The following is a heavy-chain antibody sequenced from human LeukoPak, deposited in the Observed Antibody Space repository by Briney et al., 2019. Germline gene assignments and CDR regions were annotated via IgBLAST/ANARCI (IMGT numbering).Heavy chain of an antibody. D-gene: IGHD3-3*01. Sequence: SEILSLTCAVSGGSISSGGYSWSWIRQPPGKGLEWIGYIYYSGSTYYNPSLNSRVTISVEMSKSQFSLKLSSVTAADTAIYYCARGRYYDFWSGFYNFDLWGQGTLVTVSS. J-gene: IGHJ4*02. CDR1: GGSISSGGYS. CDR3: ARGRYYDFWSGFYNFDL. V-gene: IGHV4-30-4*07. CDR2: IYYSGST.